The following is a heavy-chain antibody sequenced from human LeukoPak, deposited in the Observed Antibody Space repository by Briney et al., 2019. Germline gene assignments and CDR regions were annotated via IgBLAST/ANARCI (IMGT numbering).Heavy chain of an antibody. V-gene: IGHV3-30*04. CDR3: ARRAGYSSLDY. D-gene: IGHD6-19*01. J-gene: IGHJ4*02. CDR2: ISYDGGSK. Sequence: WRCLRLSCAASGFTFSSYAMHGVHEAPGKGRERVALISYDGGSKYYAEAVKGRFTISRDNSNNTPYLQMNSLGAKDTAVYYCARRAGYSSLDYWGQGTLVTVSS. CDR1: GFTFSSYA.